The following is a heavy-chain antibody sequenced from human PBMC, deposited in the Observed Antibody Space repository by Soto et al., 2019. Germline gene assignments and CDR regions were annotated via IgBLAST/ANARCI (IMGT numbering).Heavy chain of an antibody. Sequence: QVQLVDSGGGVVQPGRSLRLSCAASGFTFSSYAMHWVRQPPGKGLEWVAFISYDGSNTNDADSVKGRFTISRDNSKNTLYLQMNSLGPEDTAVYYCARELLYWGQGTLVTASS. V-gene: IGHV3-30-3*01. CDR2: ISYDGSNT. J-gene: IGHJ4*02. CDR1: GFTFSSYA. CDR3: ARELLY.